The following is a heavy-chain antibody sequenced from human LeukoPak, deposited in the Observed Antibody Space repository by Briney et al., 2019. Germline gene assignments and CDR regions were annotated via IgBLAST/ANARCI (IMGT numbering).Heavy chain of an antibody. CDR3: ARDTQILRFLEWLSEDYYYYYMDV. CDR1: GYTFTSYD. Sequence: ASVKVSCKASGYTFTSYDIDWVRQATGQGPEWMGWMNPNSGNTGYAQKFQGRVTITRNTSISTAYMELSSLRSDDTAVYYCARDTQILRFLEWLSEDYYYYYMDVWGKGTTVTVSS. CDR2: MNPNSGNT. J-gene: IGHJ6*03. V-gene: IGHV1-8*03. D-gene: IGHD3-3*01.